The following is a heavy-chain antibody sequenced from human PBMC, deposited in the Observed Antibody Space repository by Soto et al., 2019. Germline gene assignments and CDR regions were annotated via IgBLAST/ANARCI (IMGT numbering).Heavy chain of an antibody. V-gene: IGHV4-59*12. CDR3: ARARGSSGWSRRGGFDP. J-gene: IGHJ5*02. Sequence: QVQLQESGPGLVKPSETLSLTCTVSGGSISSYYWSWIRQPPGKGLEWIGYIYYSGSTNYNPSLTGRVTVSATTSQNPIYLQRSSWTAADTAGYYCARARGSSGWSRRGGFDPWGQGTLVTVSS. CDR2: IYYSGST. D-gene: IGHD6-13*01. CDR1: GGSISSYY.